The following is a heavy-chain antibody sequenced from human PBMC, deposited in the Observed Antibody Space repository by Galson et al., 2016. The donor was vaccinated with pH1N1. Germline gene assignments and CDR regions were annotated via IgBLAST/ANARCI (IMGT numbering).Heavy chain of an antibody. CDR3: GRGGRPFD. V-gene: IGHV3-7*01. J-gene: IGHJ4*02. Sequence: SLRLSCAASGFSFSSHWLSWVRQAPGKGLEWVAQIKEDGSAKYYVDSVKGRFTISRDNAKNPLDLQMDSLRAEDTAVYYCGRGGRPFDWGQGTLVTVSS. CDR1: GFSFSSHW. CDR2: IKEDGSAK. D-gene: IGHD2-15*01.